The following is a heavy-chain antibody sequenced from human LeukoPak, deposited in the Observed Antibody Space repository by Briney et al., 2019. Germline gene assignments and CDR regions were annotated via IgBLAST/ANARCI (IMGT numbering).Heavy chain of an antibody. CDR3: ARTPLEYYDILTGWYYFDY. J-gene: IGHJ4*02. Sequence: KTSETLSLTCTVSGGSISSYYWSWIRQPPGKGLEWIGYIYYSGSTNYNPSLKSRVTISVDTSKNQFSLKLSSVTAADTAVYYCARTPLEYYDILTGWYYFDYWGQGTLVTVSS. CDR2: IYYSGST. CDR1: GGSISSYY. D-gene: IGHD3-9*01. V-gene: IGHV4-59*01.